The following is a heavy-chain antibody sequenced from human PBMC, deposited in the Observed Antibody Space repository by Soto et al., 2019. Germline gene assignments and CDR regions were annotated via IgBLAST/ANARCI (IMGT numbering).Heavy chain of an antibody. CDR1: GFTFSSYW. CDR3: AKAFMHYYDFWSGYYTNYYGMDV. CDR2: INSDGSST. Sequence: GGSLRLSCAASGFTFSSYWMHWVRQAPGKGLVWVSRINSDGSSTNYADSVKGRFTISRDNSKNTLYLQMNSLRAEYMAVYYCAKAFMHYYDFWSGYYTNYYGMDVWGQGTTVTVSS. D-gene: IGHD3-3*01. J-gene: IGHJ6*02. V-gene: IGHV3-74*01.